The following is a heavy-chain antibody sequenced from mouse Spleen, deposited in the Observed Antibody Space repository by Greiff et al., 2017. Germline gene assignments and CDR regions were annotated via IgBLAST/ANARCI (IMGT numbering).Heavy chain of an antibody. CDR3: ALIYYDYVGAMDY. CDR1: GYTFTSYW. D-gene: IGHD2-4*01. J-gene: IGHJ4*01. CDR2: INPSNGGT. V-gene: IGHV1-53*01. Sequence: VQLQQPGTELVKPGASVKLSCKASGYTFTSYWMHWVKQRPGQGLEWIGDINPSNGGTNYNEKFKSKATLTVDKSSSTAYMQLSSLTSEDSAVYYCALIYYDYVGAMDYWGQGTSVTVSS.